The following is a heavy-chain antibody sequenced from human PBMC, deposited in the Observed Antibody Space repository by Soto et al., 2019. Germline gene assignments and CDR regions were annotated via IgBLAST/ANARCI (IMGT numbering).Heavy chain of an antibody. CDR1: GGSFSGYY. Sequence: QVQLQQWGAGLLKPSETLSLTCAVYGGSFSGYYWIWIRQPPGKGLEWIGEINHSGSTNYNPSLKSRVTISVDTSKNQFSLKLSSVTAAHTAVYYCARGDDSGYYFDYWGQGTLVTVSS. CDR2: INHSGST. D-gene: IGHD4-4*01. V-gene: IGHV4-34*01. CDR3: ARGDDSGYYFDY. J-gene: IGHJ4*02.